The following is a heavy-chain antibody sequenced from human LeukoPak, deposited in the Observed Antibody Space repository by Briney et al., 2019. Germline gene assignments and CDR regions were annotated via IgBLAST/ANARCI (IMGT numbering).Heavy chain of an antibody. CDR3: AKDMGGYCSSTSCYTWGFMHYYYYGMDV. CDR1: GYTFTGYY. D-gene: IGHD2-2*02. J-gene: IGHJ6*02. CDR2: INPNSGGT. Sequence: ASVKVSCKASGYTFTGYYMHWVRQAPGQGLEWMGWINPNSGGTNYAQKFQGRVTMTRDTSISTAYMELSRLRSDDTALYYCAKDMGGYCSSTSCYTWGFMHYYYYGMDVWGQGTTVTVSS. V-gene: IGHV1-2*02.